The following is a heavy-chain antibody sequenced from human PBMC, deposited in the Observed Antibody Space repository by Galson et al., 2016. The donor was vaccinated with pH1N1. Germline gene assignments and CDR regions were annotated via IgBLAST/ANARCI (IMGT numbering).Heavy chain of an antibody. V-gene: IGHV1-69*13. Sequence: SVKVSCKASGGTFGSFGINWVRQAPGQGLEWMGGIIPIFNTAKYARNFQGGVTITADESTTTAYTELSSLRSDDTAVYFCAREDYYDTDLSDWYFDLWGRGTLLTVSS. CDR1: GGTFGSFG. J-gene: IGHJ2*01. D-gene: IGHD3-22*01. CDR3: AREDYYDTDLSDWYFDL. CDR2: IIPIFNTA.